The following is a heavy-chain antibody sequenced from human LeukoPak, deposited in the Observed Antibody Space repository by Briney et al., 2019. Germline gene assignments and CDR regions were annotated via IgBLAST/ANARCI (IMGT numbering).Heavy chain of an antibody. CDR2: IYYSGST. CDR1: GGSISSYY. V-gene: IGHV4-59*01. D-gene: IGHD6-19*01. Sequence: SETLSLTCTVSGGSISSYYWSWIRQPPGKGLEGLGYIYYSGSTNYNPSLKSRVTISVDTSKNQFSLKLSSVTAADTAVYYCASSPLYSSGWYGSVWGQGTLVTVSS. CDR3: ASSPLYSSGWYGSV. J-gene: IGHJ4*02.